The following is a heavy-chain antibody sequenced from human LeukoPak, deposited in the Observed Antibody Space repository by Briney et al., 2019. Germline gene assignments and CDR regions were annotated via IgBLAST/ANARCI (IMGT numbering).Heavy chain of an antibody. V-gene: IGHV5-51*01. CDR1: GYSFTSYW. J-gene: IGHJ3*02. D-gene: IGHD3-9*01. CDR2: IYPGDSDT. CDR3: ARPVPLRYFDWLGAFDI. Sequence: GESLKISCKGSGYSFTSYWIGWVRQMPGKGLEWMGIIYPGDSDTRYSPSFQGQVTISADKSISTAYLQWSSLKASDAAMYYCARPVPLRYFDWLGAFDIWGQGTMVTVSS.